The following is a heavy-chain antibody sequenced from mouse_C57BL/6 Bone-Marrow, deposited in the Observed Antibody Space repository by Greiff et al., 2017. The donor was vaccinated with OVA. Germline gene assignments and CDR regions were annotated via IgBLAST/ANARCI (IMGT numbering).Heavy chain of an antibody. J-gene: IGHJ1*03. D-gene: IGHD4-1*01. CDR2: IDPRSGNT. V-gene: IGHV1-81*01. CDR1: GYTLQGYG. CDR3: ALTQDFDV. Sequence: QVKLKKSGAELARPGASVKLSCKASGYTLQGYGISWVKKRTGQGLGWIGEIDPRSGNTYYNEKFRVKATLTADKASSTAYMELCSLTAEDSAVYSGALTQDFDVWGTGTTVTVSA.